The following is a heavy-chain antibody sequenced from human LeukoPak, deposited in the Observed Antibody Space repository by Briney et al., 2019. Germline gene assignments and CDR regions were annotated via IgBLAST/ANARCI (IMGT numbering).Heavy chain of an antibody. D-gene: IGHD3-16*02. V-gene: IGHV3-7*04. CDR3: ARDALSL. J-gene: IGHJ3*01. CDR1: GFTFSDYW. CDR2: IKEDGSEK. Sequence: GGSLRLSCVASGFTFSDYWMSWVRQAPGKGLDWVATIKEDGSEKYYVDFVKGRFTISRDNTKNSLHLQMNSLRAEDTAVYYCARDALSLWGQGTMVTVSS.